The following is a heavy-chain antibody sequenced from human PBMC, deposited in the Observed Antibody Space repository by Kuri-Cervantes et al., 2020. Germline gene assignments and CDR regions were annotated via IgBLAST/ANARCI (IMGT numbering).Heavy chain of an antibody. V-gene: IGHV3-30*03. CDR2: ISYDGSNK. D-gene: IGHD3-9*01. Sequence: GGSLRLSCAASGFTFSSYGMHWVRQAPGKGLEWVAVISYDGSNKYYADSVKGRFTISRDNSKNTLYLEMDSLRAGDTAVYYCARARYFDRYYYMDVWGTGSTVTVSS. CDR1: GFTFSSYG. CDR3: ARARYFDRYYYMDV. J-gene: IGHJ6*03.